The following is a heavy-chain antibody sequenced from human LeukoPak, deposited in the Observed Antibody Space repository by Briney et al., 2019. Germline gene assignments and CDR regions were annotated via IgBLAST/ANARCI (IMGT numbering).Heavy chain of an antibody. CDR2: IYNSGST. V-gene: IGHV4-59*01. J-gene: IGHJ4*02. Sequence: SETLSLTCAVSGGSISIYYWSWIRQPPGKGLEWIGYIYNSGSTNYNPSLRSRVTISVDTSKNQFSLKLNSVTAADTAVYYCVRDRELTYWSQGTLVTVSS. CDR1: GGSISIYY. CDR3: VRDRELTY. D-gene: IGHD1-26*01.